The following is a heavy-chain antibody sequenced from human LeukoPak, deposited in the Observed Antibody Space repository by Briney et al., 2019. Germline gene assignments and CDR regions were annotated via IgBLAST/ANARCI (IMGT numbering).Heavy chain of an antibody. V-gene: IGHV1-46*01. J-gene: IGHJ3*02. Sequence: GASVKVSCKASGYTFTSYYMHWMRQAPGQGLEWMGIINPSGGSTSYAQKFQGRVTMTRDTSTSTVYVELSSLRSEDTAVYYCAREWSVAAHAFDIWGQGTMVTVSS. CDR1: GYTFTSYY. CDR3: AREWSVAAHAFDI. D-gene: IGHD2-15*01. CDR2: INPSGGST.